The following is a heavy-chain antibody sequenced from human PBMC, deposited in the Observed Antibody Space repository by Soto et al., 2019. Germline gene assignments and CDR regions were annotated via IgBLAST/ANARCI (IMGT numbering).Heavy chain of an antibody. Sequence: ASVKVSCKVSGYTLTELSMHWVRQAPGKGLEWMGGFDPEDGETIYAQKFQGRVTMTEDTSTDTAYMELSSLRSGDTAVYYCATDPTSALYGGTFDYWGQGTLVTVSS. D-gene: IGHD4-17*01. CDR2: FDPEDGET. CDR1: GYTLTELS. J-gene: IGHJ4*02. V-gene: IGHV1-24*01. CDR3: ATDPTSALYGGTFDY.